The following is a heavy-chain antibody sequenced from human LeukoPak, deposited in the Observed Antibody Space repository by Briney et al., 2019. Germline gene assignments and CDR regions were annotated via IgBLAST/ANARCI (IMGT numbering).Heavy chain of an antibody. V-gene: IGHV3-23*01. Sequence: PGGSLRLSCAASGFTFSSYAMSWVRQAPGKGLEWVSAISGSGGSTYYADSVKGRFTISRDNSKNTLYLQMNGLRAEDTAVYYCAKRLGYSYGYYFDYWGQGTLVTVSS. CDR1: GFTFSSYA. D-gene: IGHD5-18*01. J-gene: IGHJ4*02. CDR3: AKRLGYSYGYYFDY. CDR2: ISGSGGST.